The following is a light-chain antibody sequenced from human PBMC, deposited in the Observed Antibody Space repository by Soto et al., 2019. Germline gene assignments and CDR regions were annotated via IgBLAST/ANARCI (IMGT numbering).Light chain of an antibody. Sequence: IVMTQSPATLSVSPADRATHSCRASQSLSSYLAWYQQKPGQTPRRLIYGASTRATGVPARFSGSGSGTEFTLTISSLQSEDFAFYDCHQYNNRPPFTFGQGTKLEIK. J-gene: IGKJ2*01. CDR3: HQYNNRPPFT. CDR2: GAS. CDR1: QSLSSY. V-gene: IGKV3-15*01.